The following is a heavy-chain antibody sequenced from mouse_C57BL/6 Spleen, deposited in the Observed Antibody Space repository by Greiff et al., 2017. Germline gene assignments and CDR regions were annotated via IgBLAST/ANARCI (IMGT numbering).Heavy chain of an antibody. CDR3: ARSGSSRYFDV. D-gene: IGHD1-1*01. V-gene: IGHV5-17*01. CDR2: ISSGSSTI. CDR1: GFTFSDYG. J-gene: IGHJ1*03. Sequence: EVQLVESGGGLVKPGGSLKLSCAASGFTFSDYGMHWVRQAPEKGLEWVAYISSGSSTIYYADTVKGRFTISRANAKNTLFLQMPSLRSEDTAMYYCARSGSSRYFDVWGTGTTVTVSS.